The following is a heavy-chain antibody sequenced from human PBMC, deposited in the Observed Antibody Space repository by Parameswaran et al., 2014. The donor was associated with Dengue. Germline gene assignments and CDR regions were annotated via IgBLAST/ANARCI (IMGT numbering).Heavy chain of an antibody. J-gene: IGHJ4*02. V-gene: IGHV1-2*02. CDR2: INPHSGDT. D-gene: IGHD3-3*02. Sequence: WVRQAPGQGLEWMGWINPHSGDTNYAQKFEGRVTMTRDLSSSTAYTDLSRVKSDDTATYYCARAISTAAGFDSWGQGSLVTVSS. CDR3: ARAISTAAGFDS.